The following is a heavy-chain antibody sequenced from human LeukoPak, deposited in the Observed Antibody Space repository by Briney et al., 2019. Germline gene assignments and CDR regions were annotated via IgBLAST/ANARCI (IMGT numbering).Heavy chain of an antibody. J-gene: IGHJ4*02. V-gene: IGHV3-73*01. CDR1: GFTFSGSA. CDR3: TGLGRDDYVWGSHTQDY. D-gene: IGHD3-16*01. Sequence: GGSLRLSCAASGFTFSGSAMHWVRQASGKGLEWIGRIRSEANSYATAYTAPVKGRFTISRDDSKNTAYLQMNSLKTEDTAVYYCTGLGRDDYVWGSHTQDYWGQGTLVTVSS. CDR2: IRSEANSYAT.